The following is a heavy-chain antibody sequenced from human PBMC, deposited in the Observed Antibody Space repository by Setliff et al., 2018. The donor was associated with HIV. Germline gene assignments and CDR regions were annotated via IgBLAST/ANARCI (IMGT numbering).Heavy chain of an antibody. J-gene: IGHJ4*02. D-gene: IGHD3-16*01. V-gene: IGHV4-38-2*02. CDR1: GYSVSSGYY. Sequence: SETLSLTCIVSGYSVSSGYYWGWIRQPPGKGLQWIGAVYDSETTYYNPSLTSRVTMSVDASRNRFSLKLSSVTAADTAIYYCARHQKVSFMSDHWGQG. CDR3: ARHQKVSFMSDH. CDR2: VYDSETT.